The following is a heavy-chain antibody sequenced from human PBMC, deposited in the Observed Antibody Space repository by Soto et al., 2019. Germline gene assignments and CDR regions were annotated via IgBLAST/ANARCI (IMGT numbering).Heavy chain of an antibody. J-gene: IGHJ4*02. CDR2: ISGSGGST. V-gene: IGHV3-23*01. CDR1: GFTFSSYA. CDR3: TTDYSSGWSWDY. Sequence: GGSLRLSCAASGFTFSSYAMSWVRQAPGKGLEWVSAISGSGGSTYYADSVKGRFTISRDNSKNTLYLQMNSLKTEDTAVYYCTTDYSSGWSWDYWGQGTLVTVSS. D-gene: IGHD6-19*01.